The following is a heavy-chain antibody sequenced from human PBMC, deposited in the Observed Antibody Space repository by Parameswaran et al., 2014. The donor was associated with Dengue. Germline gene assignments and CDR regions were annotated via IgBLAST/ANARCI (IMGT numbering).Heavy chain of an antibody. J-gene: IGHJ6*02. V-gene: IGHV3-9*01. CDR2: VNWNSEKK. CDR3: VKDKDNKYAYGMDV. Sequence: WIRQPPGKGLEWVVRVNWNSEKKTYADSVRGRFAISRDNGKNSLYLQMNSLRVEDTALYYCVKDKDNKYAYGMDVWGQGTTVTVS. D-gene: IGHD2-2*01.